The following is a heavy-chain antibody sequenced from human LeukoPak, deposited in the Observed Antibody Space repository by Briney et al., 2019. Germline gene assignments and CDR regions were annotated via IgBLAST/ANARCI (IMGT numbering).Heavy chain of an antibody. V-gene: IGHV3-64D*06. J-gene: IGHJ4*02. CDR1: GFTFSNYA. CDR3: VKSPDYDILTGYTYFDY. Sequence: GGSLRLSCSASGFTFSNYAMHWVRQAPGKGLEYVSAISSNGGSTYYADSVKGRFTISRDNSKNTLYFQMRSLRAEDTAVYYCVKSPDYDILTGYTYFDYWGQGTLVAVSS. CDR2: ISSNGGST. D-gene: IGHD3-9*01.